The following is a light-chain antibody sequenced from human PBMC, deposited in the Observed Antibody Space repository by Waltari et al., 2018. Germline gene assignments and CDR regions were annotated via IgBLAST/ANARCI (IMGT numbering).Light chain of an antibody. CDR3: QQYYSTPPT. J-gene: IGKJ1*01. CDR2: WAS. V-gene: IGKV4-1*01. Sequence: DIVMTHSPDSLAVSLGERATINCKSSLSVLYSSNNKNYLAWYQQKPGQPPKLLIYWASTRESGVPDRFSGSGSGTDFTLTISSLQAEDVAVYYCQQYYSTPPTFGQGTKVEIK. CDR1: LSVLYSSNNKNY.